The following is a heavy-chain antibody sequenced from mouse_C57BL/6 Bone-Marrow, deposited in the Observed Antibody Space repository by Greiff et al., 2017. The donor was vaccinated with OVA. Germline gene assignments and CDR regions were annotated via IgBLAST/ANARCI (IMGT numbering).Heavy chain of an antibody. V-gene: IGHV2-9-1*01. CDR1: GFSLTSYA. D-gene: IGHD2-5*01. CDR2: IWTGGGT. CDR3: ARNNYYRNYAFAY. J-gene: IGHJ3*01. Sequence: VKLVVSGPGLVAPSQSLSITCTVSGFSLTSYAISWVRQPPGKGLEWLGVIWTGGGTNYNSALKSRLSISKDNSKSQVFLKMNSLQTDDTARYYCARNNYYRNYAFAYWGQGTLVTVSA.